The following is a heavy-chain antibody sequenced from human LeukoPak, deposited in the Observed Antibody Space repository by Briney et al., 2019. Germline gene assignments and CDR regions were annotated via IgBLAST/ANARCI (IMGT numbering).Heavy chain of an antibody. CDR1: GFTFSSYG. D-gene: IGHD3-22*01. CDR2: INWNGGST. CDR3: ARDNAPSAYYYDRGSAFDI. V-gene: IGHV3-20*04. J-gene: IGHJ3*02. Sequence: GGTLRLSCAASGFTFSSYGMSWVRQAPGKGLEWVSGINWNGGSTGYADSVKGRFTISRDNAKNSLYLQMNSLRAEDTALYYCARDNAPSAYYYDRGSAFDIWGQGTMVTVSS.